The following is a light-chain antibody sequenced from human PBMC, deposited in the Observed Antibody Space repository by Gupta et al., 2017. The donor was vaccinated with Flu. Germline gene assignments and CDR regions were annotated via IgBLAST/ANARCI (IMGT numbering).Light chain of an antibody. CDR1: QSLLHSNGYNY. Sequence: DIVMTQSPLSLPVTPGEPAPISCRPSQSLLHSNGYNYLDWYLQKPGQSPQLLIYLGSNRASGVPDRFSGSGSGTDFTLKISRGEAEDVGVYYCRQALQTPRWTFGQGTKVEIK. J-gene: IGKJ1*01. CDR2: LGS. CDR3: RQALQTPRWT. V-gene: IGKV2-28*01.